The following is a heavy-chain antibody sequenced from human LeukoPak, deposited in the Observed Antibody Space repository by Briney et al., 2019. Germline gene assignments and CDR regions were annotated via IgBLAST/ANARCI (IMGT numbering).Heavy chain of an antibody. Sequence: GGSLRLSCAASGFTFSSYAMHWVRQAPGKGLEWVAVTSYDGSNKYYADSVKGRFTISRDNSKNTLYLQMNSLRAEDTAVYYCARDGSYYGDWFDPWGQGTLVTVSS. D-gene: IGHD1-26*01. CDR2: TSYDGSNK. J-gene: IGHJ5*02. CDR3: ARDGSYYGDWFDP. V-gene: IGHV3-30*04. CDR1: GFTFSSYA.